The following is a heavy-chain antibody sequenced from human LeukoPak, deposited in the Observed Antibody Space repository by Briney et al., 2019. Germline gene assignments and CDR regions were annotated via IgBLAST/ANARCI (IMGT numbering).Heavy chain of an antibody. V-gene: IGHV3-48*03. CDR3: ARDKTTANHQSKYGFDY. CDR2: ISSSCSTI. J-gene: IGHJ4*02. D-gene: IGHD2-21*02. CDR1: GFTFSSYE. Sequence: GGSLRLSCAASGFTFSSYEMNWVRQAPGKGPEWVSYISSSCSTIYYADSVKGRFTISRDNDKNHLYMKMNRLRAEDTAVYYCARDKTTANHQSKYGFDYWGQGTLVTVSS.